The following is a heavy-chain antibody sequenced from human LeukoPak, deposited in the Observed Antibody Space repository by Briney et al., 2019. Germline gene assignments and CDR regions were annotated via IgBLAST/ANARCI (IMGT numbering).Heavy chain of an antibody. D-gene: IGHD1-1*01. CDR3: ARGVANNWYFMDV. CDR1: GFTFSTYN. CDR2: ISSSSNYI. Sequence: GGSLRLSCAASGFTFSTYNMNWVRQAPGTRLEWVSSISSSSNYISYADLVEGRFTISRDNAKNSLYLQMSSLRAEDTALYYCARGVANNWYFMDVWGQGTTVTVSS. V-gene: IGHV3-21*01. J-gene: IGHJ6*02.